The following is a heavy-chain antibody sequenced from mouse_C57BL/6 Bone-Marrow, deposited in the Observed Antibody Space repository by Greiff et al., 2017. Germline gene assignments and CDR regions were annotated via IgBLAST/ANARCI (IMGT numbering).Heavy chain of an antibody. CDR2: IIPGSGGT. V-gene: IGHV1-54*01. D-gene: IGHD1-1*01. Sequence: VQLQQSGAELVRPGTSVKVSCKASGYAFTNYLLEWVKQRPGQGLAWIGVIIPGSGGTNYNEKFKGKATLTADKSSSTAYMQLSSLTTEDSAVYFCARWGTTVGGYFDVWGTGTTVTVSS. J-gene: IGHJ1*03. CDR1: GYAFTNYL. CDR3: ARWGTTVGGYFDV.